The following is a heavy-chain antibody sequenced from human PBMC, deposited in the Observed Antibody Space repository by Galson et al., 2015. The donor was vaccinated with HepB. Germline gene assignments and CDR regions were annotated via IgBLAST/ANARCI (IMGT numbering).Heavy chain of an antibody. J-gene: IGHJ4*02. V-gene: IGHV3-21*01. D-gene: IGHD3-10*01. CDR3: PRNKWKFYYGSGSYYNGFDY. CDR1: GFTFSSYS. CDR2: ISSSSSYI. Sequence: SLRLSCPASGFTFSSYSMNWVRLAPGKGLEWVSSISSSSSYIYYADSVKGRFTISRDNAKNSLYLQINSLRAEDTAVYYCPRNKWKFYYGSGSYYNGFDYWGQGTLVTVSS.